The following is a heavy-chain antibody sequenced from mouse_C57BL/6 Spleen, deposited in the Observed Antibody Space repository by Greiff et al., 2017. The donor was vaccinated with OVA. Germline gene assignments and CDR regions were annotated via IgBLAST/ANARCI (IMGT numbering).Heavy chain of an antibody. V-gene: IGHV2-5*01. D-gene: IGHD2-1*01. Sequence: QVQLQQSGPGLVQPSQSLSITCTVSGFSLTSYGVHWVRQSPGKGLEWLGVIWRGGSTDYNAAFMSRLSITKDNSKSQVFFKMNSLQADDTTIYYCAKIYYGNPYAMDYWGQGTSVTVSS. CDR2: IWRGGST. J-gene: IGHJ4*01. CDR3: AKIYYGNPYAMDY. CDR1: GFSLTSYG.